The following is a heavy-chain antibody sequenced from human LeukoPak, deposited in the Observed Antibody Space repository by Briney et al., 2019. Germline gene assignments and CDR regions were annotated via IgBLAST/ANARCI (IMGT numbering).Heavy chain of an antibody. CDR3: ARGSGWSDYFDY. Sequence: PSETLSLTCTVSGGSISSYNWSWIRQPPGKGLEWIGYIFYSGSTNYNPSLKSRVTISVDTSKSQFSLKLSSVTAADTAVYYCARGSGWSDYFDYWGQGTLVTVSS. V-gene: IGHV4-59*01. CDR1: GGSISSYN. D-gene: IGHD6-19*01. J-gene: IGHJ4*02. CDR2: IFYSGST.